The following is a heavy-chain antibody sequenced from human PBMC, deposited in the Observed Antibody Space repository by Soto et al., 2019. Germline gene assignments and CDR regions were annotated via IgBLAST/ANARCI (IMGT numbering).Heavy chain of an antibody. D-gene: IGHD1-1*01. V-gene: IGHV3-23*01. Sequence: EVQLLESGGGLVQPGGSLRLSCAASGFTFSTYAMNWFRQAPGNGLEWVSAISGSGGSIHYADSVKGRFTISRDNSKNTLYLQMNSLRDEDTAVYDCVKGYWKGDVWGQGTTVTVSS. CDR1: GFTFSTYA. CDR2: ISGSGGSI. CDR3: VKGYWKGDV. J-gene: IGHJ6*02.